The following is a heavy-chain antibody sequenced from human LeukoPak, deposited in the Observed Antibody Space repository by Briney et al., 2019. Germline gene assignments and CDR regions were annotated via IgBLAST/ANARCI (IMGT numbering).Heavy chain of an antibody. Sequence: ASVKVSCKASGYTFTSYGISWVRQAPGQGLEWMGWISAYNGNTNYAQKLQGRATMTTDTSTSTAYMELRSLRSDDTAVYYCARDSLLWFGELFGDFDYWGQGTLVTVSS. CDR2: ISAYNGNT. D-gene: IGHD3-10*01. V-gene: IGHV1-18*01. CDR1: GYTFTSYG. J-gene: IGHJ4*02. CDR3: ARDSLLWFGELFGDFDY.